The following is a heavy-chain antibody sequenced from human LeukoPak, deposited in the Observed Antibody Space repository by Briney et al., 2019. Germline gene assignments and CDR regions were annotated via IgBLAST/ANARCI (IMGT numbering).Heavy chain of an antibody. CDR2: ISYDGSNK. J-gene: IGHJ4*02. Sequence: GGSLRLSCAASGFTFSSYGMHWVRQAPAKGLEWVAVISYDGSNKYYADSVKGRFTISRDNSKNTLYLQMNSLRAEDTAVYYCAKELYGDNGGYWGQGTLVTVSS. CDR3: AKELYGDNGGY. D-gene: IGHD4-17*01. V-gene: IGHV3-30*18. CDR1: GFTFSSYG.